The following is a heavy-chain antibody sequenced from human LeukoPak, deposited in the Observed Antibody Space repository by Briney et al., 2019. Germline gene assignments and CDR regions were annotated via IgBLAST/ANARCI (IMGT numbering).Heavy chain of an antibody. V-gene: IGHV1-18*01. CDR2: ISGYNGNT. Sequence: ASVKVSCKASGYTFTNYGISWVRQAPGQGLEWMGWISGYNGNTNYAQKLQGRVTMTTDTSTSTAYMELRSLRSDDTAVYYCARDVGYYESSGYDYWGQGTLVTVSS. D-gene: IGHD3-22*01. CDR1: GYTFTNYG. J-gene: IGHJ4*02. CDR3: ARDVGYYESSGYDY.